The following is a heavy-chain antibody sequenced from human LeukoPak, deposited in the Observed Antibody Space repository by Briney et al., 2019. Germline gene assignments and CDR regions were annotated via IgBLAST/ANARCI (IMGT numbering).Heavy chain of an antibody. V-gene: IGHV4-34*01. CDR1: GGSFSGYY. CDR2: INHSGST. CDR3: ARGCDDSSGYYQYYFDY. Sequence: SETLSLTCAVYGGSFSGYYWSWIRQPAGKGLEWIGEINHSGSTNYNPSLKSRVTISVDMSKNQFSLKLASVTAADTAVYYCARGCDDSSGYYQYYFDYWGQGTLVTVSS. D-gene: IGHD3-22*01. J-gene: IGHJ4*02.